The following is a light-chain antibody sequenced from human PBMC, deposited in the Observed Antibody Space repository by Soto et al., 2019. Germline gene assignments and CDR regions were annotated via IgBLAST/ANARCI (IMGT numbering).Light chain of an antibody. Sequence: QSALTQPPSASGSPGQSVTISCTGTSSVVGGYNYVSWYQQHPGKAPKLMIYVVSKRPSGVPDRFSGSKSGNTASLTVSGLQAEDEADYYCISYAGDTSLGVLGGGTKLTVL. J-gene: IGLJ3*02. CDR1: SSVVGGYNY. V-gene: IGLV2-8*01. CDR2: VVS. CDR3: ISYAGDTSLGV.